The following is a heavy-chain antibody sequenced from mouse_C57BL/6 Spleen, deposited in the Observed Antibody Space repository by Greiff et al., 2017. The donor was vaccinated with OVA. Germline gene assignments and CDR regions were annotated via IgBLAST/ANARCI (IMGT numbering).Heavy chain of an antibody. CDR3: ARAYYDGYPWFAY. CDR2: INPNNGGT. D-gene: IGHD2-3*01. CDR1: GYTFTDYN. Sequence: VQLQQSGPELVKPGASVKIPCKASGYTFTDYNMDWVKQSHGKSLEWIGDINPNNGGTIYNQKFKGKATLTVDKSSSTAFMELRSLTSEDTAVYYCARAYYDGYPWFAYWGQGTLVTVSA. J-gene: IGHJ3*01. V-gene: IGHV1-18*01.